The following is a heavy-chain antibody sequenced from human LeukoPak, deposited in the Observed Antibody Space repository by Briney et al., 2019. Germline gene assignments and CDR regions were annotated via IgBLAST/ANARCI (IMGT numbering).Heavy chain of an antibody. D-gene: IGHD6-19*01. CDR1: GYTFTSYG. Sequence: ASVKLSCKASGYTFTSYGISWVRQAPGQGLEWMGWICAYNGNTNYAQKLQGRVTMTTDTSTSTDYMELRSLRSDDTAVYYCARVPGPYSSGWPYFDYWGQGTLVTVSS. CDR2: ICAYNGNT. V-gene: IGHV1-18*01. J-gene: IGHJ4*02. CDR3: ARVPGPYSSGWPYFDY.